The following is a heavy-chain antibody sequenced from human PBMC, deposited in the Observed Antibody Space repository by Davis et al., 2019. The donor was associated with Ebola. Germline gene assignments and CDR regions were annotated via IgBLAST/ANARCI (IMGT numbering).Heavy chain of an antibody. CDR3: ARGDLTTPDY. Sequence: PGGSLRLSCAASGFTFSNAWMSWVRQAPGKGLEWVAVISYDGSNKYYADSVKGRFTISRDNSKNTLYLQMNSLRAEDTAVYYCARGDLTTPDYWGQGTLVTVSS. J-gene: IGHJ4*02. CDR1: GFTFSNAW. V-gene: IGHV3-30-3*01. CDR2: ISYDGSNK. D-gene: IGHD4/OR15-4a*01.